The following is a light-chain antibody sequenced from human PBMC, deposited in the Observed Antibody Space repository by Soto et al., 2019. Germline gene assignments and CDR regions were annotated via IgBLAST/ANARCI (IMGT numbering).Light chain of an antibody. CDR1: QSVSSNN. V-gene: IGKV3-20*01. J-gene: IGKJ3*01. Sequence: EIVLTQSPGTLSLSPGERATLSCRASQSVSSNNLVWYQQKPGQAPRLLIYGASYRAAGIPDRFSGSGSGTDFTLTISRLELEDSAVYYCQQYGVSPLTFGPGTKVEIK. CDR3: QQYGVSPLT. CDR2: GAS.